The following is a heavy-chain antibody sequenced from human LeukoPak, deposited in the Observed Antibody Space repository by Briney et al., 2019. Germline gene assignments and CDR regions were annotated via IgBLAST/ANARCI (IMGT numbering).Heavy chain of an antibody. CDR2: LYYSGST. CDR1: GGSISSSGYY. V-gene: IGHV4-39*01. Sequence: SETLSLTCTVSGGSISSSGYYWGWIRQPPGKGLEGIVSLYYSGSTYYNPALQGRVTIFVDTSKNQFSLTLSSVTAADTAVYYCARHRAYSYDLIDYWGQGNLATVSS. J-gene: IGHJ4*02. CDR3: ARHRAYSYDLIDY. D-gene: IGHD5-18*01.